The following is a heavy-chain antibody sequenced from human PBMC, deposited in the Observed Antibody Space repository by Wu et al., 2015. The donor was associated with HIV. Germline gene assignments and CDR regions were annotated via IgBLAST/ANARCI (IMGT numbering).Heavy chain of an antibody. CDR1: ASTFTNYD. CDR3: ARVGSSSPYYFDY. Sequence: QVQLVQSGAEVKKPGASVKVSCKASASTFTNYDISWVRQAPGQGLEWMGRISPNSGGTNYAQKFQGRVTMTRDTSISTAYMELSRLRSDDTAVYYCARVGSSSPYYFDYWGQGTLVTVSS. CDR2: ISPNSGGT. V-gene: IGHV1-2*02. J-gene: IGHJ4*02. D-gene: IGHD6-6*01.